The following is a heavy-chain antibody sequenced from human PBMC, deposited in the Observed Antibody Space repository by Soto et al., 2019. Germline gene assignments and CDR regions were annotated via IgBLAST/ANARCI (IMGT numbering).Heavy chain of an antibody. J-gene: IGHJ4*02. CDR1: GFTFSSYA. CDR3: ANPWLFSVPAG. D-gene: IGHD2-2*01. V-gene: IGHV3-23*01. CDR2: ISGSGGST. Sequence: GGSLRLSCVASGFTFSSYAMSWVRQAPGKGLEWVSAISGSGGSTSYADSVKGRFTISRDNSKNTLYLQMNSLRAEDTAVYYCANPWLFSVPAGWGQGTLVTVSS.